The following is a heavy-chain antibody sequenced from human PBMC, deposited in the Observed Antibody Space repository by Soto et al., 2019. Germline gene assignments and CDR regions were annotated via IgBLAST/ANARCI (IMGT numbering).Heavy chain of an antibody. CDR3: ARAGYCSGGSCYYYYYYGMDV. J-gene: IGHJ6*02. CDR1: GYRFASYW. V-gene: IGHV5-51*01. D-gene: IGHD2-15*01. CDR2: IYPGDSDT. Sequence: EYLKVSLKGCGYRFASYWIGWVRQMPGKGLEFMGIIYPGDSDTRYSPSFQGQVTISADKSISTAYLQWSSLKASDTAMYYCARAGYCSGGSCYYYYYYGMDVWGQGTTVTVSS.